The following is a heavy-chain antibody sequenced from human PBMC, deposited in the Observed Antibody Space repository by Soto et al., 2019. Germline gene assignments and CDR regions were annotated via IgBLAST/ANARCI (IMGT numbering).Heavy chain of an antibody. CDR1: GGFISSGGYY. CDR2: IYHAGNT. V-gene: IGHV4-39*06. J-gene: IGHJ4*02. Sequence: PSETLSLTCTVSGGFISSGGYYWSWVRQPPGKGLSWIGEIYHAGNTNSNPSLRSRVNISVDESKNQCALKLSSVTAADTAVYYCARLVPTEGFDSWGQGTLVTVSS. CDR3: ARLVPTEGFDS.